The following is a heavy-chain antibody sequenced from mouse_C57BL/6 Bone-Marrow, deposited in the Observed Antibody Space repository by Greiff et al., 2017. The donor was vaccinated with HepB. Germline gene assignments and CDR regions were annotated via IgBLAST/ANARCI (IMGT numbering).Heavy chain of an antibody. CDR3: ARKPPLWLRLYYFDY. V-gene: IGHV1-42*01. D-gene: IGHD2-2*01. Sequence: EVQLQQSGPELVKPGASVKISCKASGYSFTGYYMNWVKQSPEKSLEWIGEINPSTGGTTYNQKFKAKATLTVDKSSSTAYMQLKSLTSEDSAVYYCARKPPLWLRLYYFDYWGQGTTLTVSS. J-gene: IGHJ2*01. CDR2: INPSTGGT. CDR1: GYSFTGYY.